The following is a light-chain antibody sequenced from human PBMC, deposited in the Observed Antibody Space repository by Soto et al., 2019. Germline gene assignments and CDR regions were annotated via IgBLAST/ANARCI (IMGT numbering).Light chain of an antibody. V-gene: IGKV3-15*01. CDR1: HILNSN. CDR3: QHYNNWHLWT. J-gene: IGKJ1*01. CDR2: IAS. Sequence: IMMKQSASTVSESQGDRATXSCRASHILNSNLACYQQKPNQPPTLLIYIASTNPTDIPAIFSCSGSGSEFNLTITSWRAKYFAFYYCQHYNNWHLWTFAQGTKVDIK.